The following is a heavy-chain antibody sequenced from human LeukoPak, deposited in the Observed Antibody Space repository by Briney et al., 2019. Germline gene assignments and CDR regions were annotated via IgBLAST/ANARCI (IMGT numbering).Heavy chain of an antibody. D-gene: IGHD3-3*01. Sequence: PSETLSLTCTVSGGSISSGSYCWSWIRQPAGKGLEWIGRIYTSGSTNYNPSLKSRVTISVDTSKNQFSLKLSSVTAADTAVYYCARQAGVVTPFDCWGQGTLVTVSS. CDR2: IYTSGST. J-gene: IGHJ4*02. CDR3: ARQAGVVTPFDC. CDR1: GGSISSGSYC. V-gene: IGHV4-61*02.